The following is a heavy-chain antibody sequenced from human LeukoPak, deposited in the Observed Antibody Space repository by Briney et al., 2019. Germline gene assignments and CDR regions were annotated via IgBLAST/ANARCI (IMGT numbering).Heavy chain of an antibody. CDR2: INPNSGGT. CDR1: GCTFTGYY. CDR3: ARVRRHDYYDSSGYYYYYYMDV. J-gene: IGHJ6*03. Sequence: ASVKVSCKASGCTFTGYYMHWVRQAPGQGLEWMGWINPNSGGTNYAQKFQGRVTMTRDTSISTAYMELSRLRSDDTAVYYCARVRRHDYYDSSGYYYYYYMDVWGKGTTVTVSS. V-gene: IGHV1-2*02. D-gene: IGHD3-22*01.